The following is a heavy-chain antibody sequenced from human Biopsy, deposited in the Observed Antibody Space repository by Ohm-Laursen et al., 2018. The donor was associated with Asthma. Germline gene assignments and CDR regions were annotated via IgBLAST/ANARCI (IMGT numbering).Heavy chain of an antibody. Sequence: GTLSLTCTVSGVSISSDYWSWIRQPPGKGSEWIGHIYYSGSTNYQPSLKSRVTISVDTSKNQFSLKLRSVTAADAAVYYCARGISRVTGLFDHFDSWGQGTLVTVSS. CDR1: GVSISSDY. J-gene: IGHJ4*02. CDR3: ARGISRVTGLFDHFDS. D-gene: IGHD2-21*02. V-gene: IGHV4-59*01. CDR2: IYYSGST.